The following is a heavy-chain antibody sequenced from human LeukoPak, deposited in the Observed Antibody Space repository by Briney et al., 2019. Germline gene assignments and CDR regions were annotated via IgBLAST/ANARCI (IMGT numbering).Heavy chain of an antibody. J-gene: IGHJ1*01. V-gene: IGHV1-2*02. D-gene: IGHD3-22*01. CDR2: INPNSGGT. Sequence: ASVKVSCKASGYTFTSYYLHWVRQAPGQGLEWMGWINPNSGGTNYAQKFQGRVTMTRDTSISTAYMELSRLRSDDTAEYYCARALYYDSSGYYSFSYYYFQHWGQGTLVTVSS. CDR1: GYTFTSYY. CDR3: ARALYYDSSGYYSFSYYYFQH.